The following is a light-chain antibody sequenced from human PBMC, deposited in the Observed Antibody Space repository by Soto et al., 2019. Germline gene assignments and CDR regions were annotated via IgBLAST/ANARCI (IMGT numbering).Light chain of an antibody. V-gene: IGKV4-1*01. CDR1: QSVLYSSNNKNY. CDR3: QHYYSTPFT. CDR2: WAS. Sequence: DIVMTQSPDSLAVSLGERATINCKSSQSVLYSSNNKNYLAWYQQKPGQPPKLLVDWASTRESGVPGRFSGSGSGTDFTLNISSLQAEDVAVYYCQHYYSTPFTFGQGTKLEIK. J-gene: IGKJ2*01.